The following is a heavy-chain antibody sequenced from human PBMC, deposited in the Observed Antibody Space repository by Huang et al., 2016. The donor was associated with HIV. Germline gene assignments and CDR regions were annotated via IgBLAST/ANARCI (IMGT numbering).Heavy chain of an antibody. CDR2: IIPSFGTA. D-gene: IGHD5-18*01. J-gene: IGHJ5*02. CDR3: ARTAYSYGFRQGYNWFDP. CDR1: GGTFSSYA. V-gene: IGHV1-69*13. Sequence: QVLLVQSGAEVRKPGSSVKVSCTAFGGTFSSYAISWVRQAPGQGLGWMGGIIPSFGTANYTQKLQGRGTITVDESTNTGYMELTRLTSEDTAVYYCARTAYSYGFRQGYNWFDPWGQGTPVTVSS.